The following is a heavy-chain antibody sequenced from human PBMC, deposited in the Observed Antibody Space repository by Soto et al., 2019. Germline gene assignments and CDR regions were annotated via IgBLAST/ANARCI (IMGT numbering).Heavy chain of an antibody. CDR3: ARMRFGEVPSWFDP. J-gene: IGHJ5*02. Sequence: QVQLQESGPGLVKPSETLSLTCTVSGSFVSSASYFWSWIRQPPGKEMEFIAYVYYTGTTKYSPSLKSRASISLDTSKNQFSLNLSSVTTADTAIYYCARMRFGEVPSWFDPWGQGILVTVS. V-gene: IGHV4-61*01. CDR2: VYYTGTT. D-gene: IGHD2-21*01. CDR1: GSFVSSASYF.